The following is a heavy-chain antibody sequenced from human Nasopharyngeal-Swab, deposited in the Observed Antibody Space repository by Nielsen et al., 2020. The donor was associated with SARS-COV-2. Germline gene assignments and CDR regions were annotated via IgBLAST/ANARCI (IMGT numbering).Heavy chain of an antibody. D-gene: IGHD3-3*01. CDR2: ISSSSSYI. J-gene: IGHJ6*02. CDR3: ARDGLDYDFWSAYFMDV. Sequence: GVLKISCAASGFPFNNYNFNWVRQAPGQGLEWVSSISSSSSYIYYADSVKGRFTISRDNAKNSLYLQMNSLRAEDTAVYYCARDGLDYDFWSAYFMDVWGQGTTVTVSS. CDR1: GFPFNNYN. V-gene: IGHV3-21*01.